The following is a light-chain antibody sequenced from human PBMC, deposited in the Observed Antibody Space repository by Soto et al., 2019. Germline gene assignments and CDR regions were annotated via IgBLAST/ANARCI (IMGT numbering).Light chain of an antibody. V-gene: IGKV3-15*01. CDR1: QSVRRN. Sequence: EIVMTQSPATLSVSPGESATLTCRASQSVRRNLAWFQHKPGQAPRLLIYAASTRAPGIAARFSGSGSGTEFTLTISSLQSEDVAVYFCQQYNSWPPLTFGQGTRLEIK. J-gene: IGKJ5*01. CDR2: AAS. CDR3: QQYNSWPPLT.